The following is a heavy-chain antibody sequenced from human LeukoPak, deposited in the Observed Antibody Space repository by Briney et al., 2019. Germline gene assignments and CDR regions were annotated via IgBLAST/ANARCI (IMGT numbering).Heavy chain of an antibody. CDR1: GYTFTSYG. V-gene: IGHV1-18*01. J-gene: IGHJ4*02. Sequence: GASVKVSCKASGYTFTSYGISWVRQAPGQGLEWMGWISAYNGNTNYAQKLQGRVTMTADTSTSTAYMELRSLRSDDTAVYYCARDYFLPGQQQTYLDYWGQGTLVTVSS. CDR3: ARDYFLPGQQQTYLDY. CDR2: ISAYNGNT. D-gene: IGHD6-13*01.